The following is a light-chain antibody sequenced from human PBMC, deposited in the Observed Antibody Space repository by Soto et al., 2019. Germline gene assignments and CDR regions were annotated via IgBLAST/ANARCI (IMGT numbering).Light chain of an antibody. Sequence: EIVMTQSPGTLSVSPGERATLSCRASQSVSINLAWYQQKPGQAPRLLIYDASTRATGIPARFSGSGSGTEFTLTISSLQSKDFAVYYCQQYNSLYTFGQGTKLEIK. CDR2: DAS. CDR1: QSVSIN. J-gene: IGKJ2*01. V-gene: IGKV3D-15*01. CDR3: QQYNSLYT.